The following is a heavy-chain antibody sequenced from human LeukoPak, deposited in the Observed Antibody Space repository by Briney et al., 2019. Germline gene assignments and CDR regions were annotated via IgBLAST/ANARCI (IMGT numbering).Heavy chain of an antibody. CDR2: IKSKTDGGTT. V-gene: IGHV3-15*01. J-gene: IGHJ4*02. CDR1: GFTFSNAW. D-gene: IGHD4-17*01. CDR3: TTFNAVTKGLDY. Sequence: GGALRLSCAASGFTFSNAWMSWVRQAPGKGREWVGRIKSKTDGGTTDFAAPVKGRFTISRDDSKNTLYLQMNSLKTEDTAVYYCTTFNAVTKGLDYWGQGTLVTVSS.